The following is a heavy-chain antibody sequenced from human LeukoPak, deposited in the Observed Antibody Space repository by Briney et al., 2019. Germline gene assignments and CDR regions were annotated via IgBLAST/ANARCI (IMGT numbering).Heavy chain of an antibody. CDR2: IFYSGTT. J-gene: IGHJ4*02. Sequence: SETLSLTCTVSGGSISSYYWSWIRQPPGKGLEWIAFIFYSGTTNYNPSLKSRVTISLDTSKNQFSLRLNSVTAADTAVYYCARATNTGDYFDYWGQGTLVTVSS. V-gene: IGHV4-59*01. D-gene: IGHD2-8*02. CDR3: ARATNTGDYFDY. CDR1: GGSISSYY.